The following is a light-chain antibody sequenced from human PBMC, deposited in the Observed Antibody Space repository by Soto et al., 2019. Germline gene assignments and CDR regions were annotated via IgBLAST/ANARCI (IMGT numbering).Light chain of an antibody. CDR3: QVWASSSDVV. V-gene: IGLV2-14*01. Sequence: QSALTQPASVSGTPGQSITISCTGSISDIGGYNYVSWYQQFPGKAPKLIIFEVSDRPSGVSDRFSGSKSGSTASLTISRVEAGDEADYYCQVWASSSDVVFGGGIKIPVL. CDR1: ISDIGGYNY. CDR2: EVS. J-gene: IGLJ2*01.